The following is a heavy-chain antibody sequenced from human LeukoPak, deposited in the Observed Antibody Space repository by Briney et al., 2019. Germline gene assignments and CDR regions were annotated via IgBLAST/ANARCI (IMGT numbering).Heavy chain of an antibody. Sequence: PSETLSLTCAVSGGSISSYHWSWIRQHPGKGLEWIGYIYYSGSTYYNPSLKSRVTISVDTSKNQFSLKLSSVTAADTAVYYCARGITIFGVVITRPPAFDPWGQGTLVTVSS. J-gene: IGHJ5*02. CDR2: IYYSGST. CDR1: GGSISSYH. D-gene: IGHD3-3*01. CDR3: ARGITIFGVVITRPPAFDP. V-gene: IGHV4-31*11.